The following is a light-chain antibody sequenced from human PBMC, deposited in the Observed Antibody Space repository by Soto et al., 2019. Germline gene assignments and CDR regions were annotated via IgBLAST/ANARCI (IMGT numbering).Light chain of an antibody. J-gene: IGKJ1*01. V-gene: IGKV1-39*01. Sequence: DIQMTQSPSSLSASVGDRVTITCRASQSISSYLNWYHLKPGKAPKLLIYAASSLQSGVPSRFSGSGSGTDFTLTISSLQPEDFAVYYCQQYNNWPPWKFGQGTKV. CDR3: QQYNNWPPWK. CDR1: QSISSY. CDR2: AAS.